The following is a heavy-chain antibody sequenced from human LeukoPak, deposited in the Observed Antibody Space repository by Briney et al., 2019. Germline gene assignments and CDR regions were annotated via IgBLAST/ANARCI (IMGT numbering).Heavy chain of an antibody. D-gene: IGHD6-6*01. CDR2: INHSGSA. J-gene: IGHJ4*02. CDR1: GDSFSNYF. Sequence: SETLSLTCAVYGDSFSNYFWSWIRQPPGKGLDWIGEINHSGSANYNPSLKSRVTVSVDTAKNQVSLKLTSVTAADTAVYYCARPEEVAALWFDWGQGTLVTVSS. CDR3: ARPEEVAALWFD. V-gene: IGHV4-34*01.